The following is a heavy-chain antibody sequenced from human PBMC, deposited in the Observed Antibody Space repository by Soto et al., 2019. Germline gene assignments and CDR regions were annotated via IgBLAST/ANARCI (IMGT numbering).Heavy chain of an antibody. V-gene: IGHV3-11*01. CDR1: RFTFTDYY. CDR2: ISSSGRTI. D-gene: IGHD4-17*01. CDR3: ARIAVPAPLWFDP. Sequence: PGGSLRLSCAASRFTFTDYYMTWIRQAPGKGLEWVSYISSSGRTIYYADSVKGRFTISRDNAKNSLYLQMNSLRAEDTAVYYCARIAVPAPLWFDPWGQGTLVTVSS. J-gene: IGHJ5*02.